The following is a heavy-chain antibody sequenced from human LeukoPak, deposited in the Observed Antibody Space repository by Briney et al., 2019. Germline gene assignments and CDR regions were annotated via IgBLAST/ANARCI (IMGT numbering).Heavy chain of an antibody. CDR2: IHSDGSIT. J-gene: IGHJ4*02. D-gene: IGHD4-17*01. CDR1: GFTFSSYW. V-gene: IGHV3-74*01. Sequence: GGSLRLSCAASGFTFSSYWMHWVRQAPGKGLVWVSRIHSDGSITSYADSVKGRFTVSRDNAKNTLYLQMNSLRADDTAVYYCARDRTTVTVFDYWGQGTLVTVSS. CDR3: ARDRTTVTVFDY.